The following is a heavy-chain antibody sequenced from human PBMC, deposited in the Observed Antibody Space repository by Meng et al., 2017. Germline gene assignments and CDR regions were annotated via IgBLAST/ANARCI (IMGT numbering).Heavy chain of an antibody. CDR1: GFTVSSNY. CDR2: IYSGGST. V-gene: IGHV3-53*01. CDR3: ARDRLVPRGGAMASDY. J-gene: IGHJ4*02. D-gene: IGHD3-16*01. Sequence: GESLKISCAASGFTVSSNYMSWVRQAPGKGLEWVSVIYSGGSTYYADSVKGRFTISRDNAKNSLYLQMNSLRAEDTAVYYCARDRLVPRGGAMASDYWGQGTLVTVSS.